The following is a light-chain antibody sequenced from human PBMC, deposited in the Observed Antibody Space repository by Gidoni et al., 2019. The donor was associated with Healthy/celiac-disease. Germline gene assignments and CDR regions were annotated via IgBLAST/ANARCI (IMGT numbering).Light chain of an antibody. CDR2: GAS. J-gene: IGKJ2*01. V-gene: IGKV3-20*01. CDR1: QSVSSSY. Sequence: DTVSTQSPGTLSLSPGERATLSCRASQSVSSSYLAWYQQTPGQAPRLLIYGASSRATGIPDRFSGSGSGTDFTLTISRLEPEDLAVYYCQQYGSSPPYTFGQGTKLEIK. CDR3: QQYGSSPPYT.